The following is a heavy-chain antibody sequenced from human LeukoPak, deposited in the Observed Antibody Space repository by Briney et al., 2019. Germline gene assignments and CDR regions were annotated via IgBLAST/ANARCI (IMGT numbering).Heavy chain of an antibody. Sequence: PGGSLRLSCAASGFTFSSYAMSWVRQAPGKGLEWVSAISGSGGSTYYADSVKGRFTISRDNSKNTLYLQMNSLRAEDTAVYYCAKDYREALWFGELLPIYYFDYWGQGTLVTVSP. CDR2: ISGSGGST. D-gene: IGHD3-10*01. V-gene: IGHV3-23*01. J-gene: IGHJ4*02. CDR3: AKDYREALWFGELLPIYYFDY. CDR1: GFTFSSYA.